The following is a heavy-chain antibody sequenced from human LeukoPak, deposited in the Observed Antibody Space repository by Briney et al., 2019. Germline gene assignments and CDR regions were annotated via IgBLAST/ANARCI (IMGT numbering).Heavy chain of an antibody. Sequence: PGGSLRLSCAASGFTFSSYAMSWVRQAPGKGLEWVSAISGSGGSTYYADSVKGRFTISRDNSKDTLYLQMNSLRAEDTAVYYCAKGVAITFGGGFAFDIWGQGTMVTVSS. CDR3: AKGVAITFGGGFAFDI. J-gene: IGHJ3*02. D-gene: IGHD3-16*01. CDR2: ISGSGGST. V-gene: IGHV3-23*01. CDR1: GFTFSSYA.